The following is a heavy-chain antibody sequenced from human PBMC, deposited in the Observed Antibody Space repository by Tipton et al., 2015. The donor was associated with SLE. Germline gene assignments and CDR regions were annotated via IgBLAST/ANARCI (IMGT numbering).Heavy chain of an antibody. Sequence: TLSLTCSVSGGSISGSTYYWVWIRQPPGKGLEWLGSIYYSGITSYNPSLKSRVTISIDTSKNQFSLNLSSVTAADTAEYYCARGKRHYDVLTGYYSKPHYFDFWGQGTLVTVSS. D-gene: IGHD3-9*01. CDR3: ARGKRHYDVLTGYYSKPHYFDF. CDR1: GGSISGSTYY. V-gene: IGHV4-39*07. CDR2: IYYSGIT. J-gene: IGHJ4*02.